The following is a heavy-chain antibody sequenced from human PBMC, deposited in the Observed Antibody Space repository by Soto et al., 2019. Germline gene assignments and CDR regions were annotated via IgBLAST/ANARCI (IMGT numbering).Heavy chain of an antibody. CDR2: ISSSSSTI. D-gene: IGHD2-2*01. Sequence: GGSLRLSCAASGFTFSSYSMNWVRQAPGKGLEWVSYISSSSSTIYYADSVKGRFTISRDNAKNSLYLQMNSLRDEDTAVYYCASPSRRIPAATYYYYGMDVWGQGTTVTVSS. V-gene: IGHV3-48*02. CDR1: GFTFSSYS. CDR3: ASPSRRIPAATYYYYGMDV. J-gene: IGHJ6*02.